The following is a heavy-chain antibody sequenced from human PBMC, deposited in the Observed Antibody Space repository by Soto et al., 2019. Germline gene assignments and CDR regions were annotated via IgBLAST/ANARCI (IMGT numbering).Heavy chain of an antibody. D-gene: IGHD2-8*01. V-gene: IGHV2-5*02. Sequence: GPTLVNPTQTLTLTCTFSGFSLSPSRVGVGWIRQPPGKALECLALIYCDDYKRYSPSLESRLTITKHTSKNQVVLTMNNMDPVEKATYYCGCRRGERDGAHFDYWGQGTLVTVSS. J-gene: IGHJ4*02. CDR1: GFSLSPSRVG. CDR2: IYCDDYK. CDR3: GCRRGERDGAHFDY.